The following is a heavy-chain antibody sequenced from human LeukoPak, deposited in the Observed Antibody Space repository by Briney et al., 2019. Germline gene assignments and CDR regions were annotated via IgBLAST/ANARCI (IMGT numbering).Heavy chain of an antibody. D-gene: IGHD6-6*01. J-gene: IGHJ4*02. CDR1: GFTFSSYS. Sequence: GGSLRLSCAASGFTFSSYSMNWVHQAPGKGLEWVSSISSSSSYIYYADSVKGRFTISRDNAKNSLYLQMNSLRAEDTAVYYCAGGIAARPQQLAKDYWGQGTLVTVSS. V-gene: IGHV3-21*01. CDR3: AGGIAARPQQLAKDY. CDR2: ISSSSSYI.